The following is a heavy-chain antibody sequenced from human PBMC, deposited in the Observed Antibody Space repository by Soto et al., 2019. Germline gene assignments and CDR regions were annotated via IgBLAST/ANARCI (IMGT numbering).Heavy chain of an antibody. CDR3: ARLVGYSYGRRLTGMDV. Sequence: PGESLKISCRGSGYSYTNYWIGWVRQMPGKGLEWMGIIYPGDSDTRYSPSFQGQVTISADKSISTAYLQWSSLKASDAAMYYCARLVGYSYGRRLTGMDVWGQGTTVTVSS. V-gene: IGHV5-51*01. D-gene: IGHD5-18*01. CDR1: GYSYTNYW. J-gene: IGHJ6*02. CDR2: IYPGDSDT.